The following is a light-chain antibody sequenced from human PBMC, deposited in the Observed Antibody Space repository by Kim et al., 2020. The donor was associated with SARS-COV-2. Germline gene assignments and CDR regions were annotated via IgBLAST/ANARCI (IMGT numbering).Light chain of an antibody. J-gene: IGKJ4*01. CDR3: QQYAGSPLT. CDR1: QSVTATY. V-gene: IGKV3-20*01. CDR2: GAS. Sequence: PGERATLSCRASQSVTATYLAWYQQKPGQAPRLLIYGASSRATGSPDRFSGSGSGTDFTLTISRLEPEDFAVYYCQQYAGSPLTFGGGTKVDIK.